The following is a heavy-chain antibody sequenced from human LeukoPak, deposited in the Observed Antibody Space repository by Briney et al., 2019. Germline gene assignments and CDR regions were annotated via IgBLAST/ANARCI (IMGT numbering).Heavy chain of an antibody. Sequence: GGSLRLSGAASGFTFSSYWMHWVRHTPGKGLVWVSRIKGDGSYADSVKGRFTISRDNAKNTLYLQMNSLRAEDTAVYYCARDGYSFGHDFDYWGQGTLVTVSS. V-gene: IGHV3-74*01. CDR2: IKGDGS. CDR1: GFTFSSYW. CDR3: ARDGYSFGHDFDY. J-gene: IGHJ4*02. D-gene: IGHD5-18*01.